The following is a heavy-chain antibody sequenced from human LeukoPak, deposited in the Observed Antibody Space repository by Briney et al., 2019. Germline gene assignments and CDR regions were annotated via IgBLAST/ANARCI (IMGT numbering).Heavy chain of an antibody. J-gene: IGHJ4*02. CDR3: ARALLWFGREDDC. Sequence: PGGSLRLSCAASEFTFSAYGMNWVRQAPGKGLEWVSYISSSSSTICYADSVKGRFTISRDNAKNTLYLQMNSLSAEDTAVYYCARALLWFGREDDCWGQGTLVTVSS. CDR1: EFTFSAYG. V-gene: IGHV3-48*04. D-gene: IGHD3-10*01. CDR2: ISSSSSTI.